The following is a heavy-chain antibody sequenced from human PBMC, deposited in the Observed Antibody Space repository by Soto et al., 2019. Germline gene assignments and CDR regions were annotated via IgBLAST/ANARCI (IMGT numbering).Heavy chain of an antibody. CDR3: ARGLGYTYGHKPLDY. CDR1: GGSFMGYY. CDR2: INHSGST. V-gene: IGHV4-34*01. D-gene: IGHD5-18*01. J-gene: IGHJ4*02. Sequence: PSQTQSLTCAVYGGSFMGYYWSWIRQPPGKGLEWIGKINHSGSTNYNPSLKSRVTISIDTSKNQFSLKLTSVTAADTAVYYCARGLGYTYGHKPLDYWGQGTLVTSPQ.